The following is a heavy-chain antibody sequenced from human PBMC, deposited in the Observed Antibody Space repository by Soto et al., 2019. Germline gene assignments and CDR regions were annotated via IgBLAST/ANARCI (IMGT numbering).Heavy chain of an antibody. J-gene: IGHJ4*02. Sequence: QVQLVESGGGVVQPGRSLRLSCAASRFTFSSYAMHWVRQAPGKGLEWVAVISYDGSNKYYADSVKGRFTISRDNSKNSLYLQINSLRAEDTAVYYCASLAAMVDYWGQGTLVTVSS. V-gene: IGHV3-30-3*01. CDR1: RFTFSSYA. CDR3: ASLAAMVDY. CDR2: ISYDGSNK. D-gene: IGHD5-18*01.